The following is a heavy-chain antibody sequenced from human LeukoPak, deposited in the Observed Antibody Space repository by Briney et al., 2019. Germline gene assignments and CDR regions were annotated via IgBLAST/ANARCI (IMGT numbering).Heavy chain of an antibody. Sequence: SETLSLTCAVYGGSFSGYYWSWIRQPPGKGLDWIGEINHSGSTNYNPSLKSRVTISVDTSKNQFSLKLSSVTAADTAVYYCAREVDTAWGQGTLVTVSS. CDR3: AREVDTA. CDR1: GGSFSGYY. D-gene: IGHD2-2*02. CDR2: INHSGST. J-gene: IGHJ5*02. V-gene: IGHV4-34*01.